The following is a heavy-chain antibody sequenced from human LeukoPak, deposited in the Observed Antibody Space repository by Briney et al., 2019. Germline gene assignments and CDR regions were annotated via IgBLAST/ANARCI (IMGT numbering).Heavy chain of an antibody. D-gene: IGHD5-18*01. CDR2: IYTSGST. CDR3: ARGGYSYGNNWFDP. Sequence: SETLSLTCTVSGGSISSYYWSWIRQPAGKGLEWIGRIYTSGSTNYNPSLKSRVTMSVDTSKNQFSQKLSSVTAADTAVYYCARGGYSYGNNWFDPWGQGTLVTVSS. J-gene: IGHJ5*02. V-gene: IGHV4-4*07. CDR1: GGSISSYY.